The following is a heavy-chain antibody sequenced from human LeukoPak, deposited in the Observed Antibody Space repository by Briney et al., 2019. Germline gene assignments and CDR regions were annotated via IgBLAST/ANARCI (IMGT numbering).Heavy chain of an antibody. CDR1: GGSFSGYY. J-gene: IGHJ4*02. CDR3: ARGYALGYCTNGVCYGKPFDY. Sequence: PSETLALTCAVYGGSFSGYYWSWIRQPPGKGLEWIGEINHSGSTNYNPSLKSRVTISVDTSKNQFSLKLSSVTAADTAVYYCARGYALGYCTNGVCYGKPFDYWGQGTLVTVSS. V-gene: IGHV4-34*01. CDR2: INHSGST. D-gene: IGHD2-8*01.